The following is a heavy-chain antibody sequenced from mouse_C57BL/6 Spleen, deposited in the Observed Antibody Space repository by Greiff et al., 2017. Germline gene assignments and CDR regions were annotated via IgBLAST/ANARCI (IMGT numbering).Heavy chain of an antibody. CDR1: GYTFTSYW. CDR2: IYPSDSET. CDR3: ARDSSGLFAY. Sequence: QVQLQQPGAELVRPGSSVKLSCNASGYTFTSYWLDWVKQRPGQGLEWIGNIYPSDSETHYTQKFKDKATLTVDKSSSTASMQLNSLTSEDSAVSYCARDSSGLFAYWGQGTLVTVSA. J-gene: IGHJ3*01. V-gene: IGHV1-61*01. D-gene: IGHD3-2*02.